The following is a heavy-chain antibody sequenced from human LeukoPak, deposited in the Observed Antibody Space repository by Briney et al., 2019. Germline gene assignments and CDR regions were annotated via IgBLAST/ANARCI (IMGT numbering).Heavy chain of an antibody. Sequence: PGGSLRLSCAASGFTFSSYAMSWVRQAPGKGLEWVSAISGSGGSTYYADSVKGRFTISRDSSKNTLYLQMSSLRAEDTAVYYCARGSGYFLDFDYWGQGTLVTVSS. CDR1: GFTFSSYA. D-gene: IGHD3-22*01. V-gene: IGHV3-23*01. CDR3: ARGSGYFLDFDY. CDR2: ISGSGGST. J-gene: IGHJ4*02.